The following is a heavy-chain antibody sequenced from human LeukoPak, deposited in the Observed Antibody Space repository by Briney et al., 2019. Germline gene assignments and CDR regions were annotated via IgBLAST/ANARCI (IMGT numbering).Heavy chain of an antibody. D-gene: IGHD2-15*01. V-gene: IGHV4-39*01. Sequence: SETLSLTCTVSGGSISSSSYYWGWIRQPPGKGLEWNGSIYYSGSTYYNPSLQSRVTISVDTSKNQFSLKLSSVTAADTAVYYCARHGYCSGGSCPFDYWGQGTLVTVSS. CDR3: ARHGYCSGGSCPFDY. CDR2: IYYSGST. J-gene: IGHJ4*02. CDR1: GGSISSSSYY.